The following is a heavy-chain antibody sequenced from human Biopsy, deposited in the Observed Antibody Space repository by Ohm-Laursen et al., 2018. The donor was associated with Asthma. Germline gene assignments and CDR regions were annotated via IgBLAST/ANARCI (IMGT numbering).Heavy chain of an antibody. CDR1: GGTFSSYA. V-gene: IGHV1-69*13. J-gene: IGHJ1*01. D-gene: IGHD4-17*01. Sequence: GASVKVSCKASGGTFSSYAISWVRQAPGQGLEWMGGIIPIFGTANYAQKFQGRVTITADESTSTAYMELSSLRSEDTAVYYCASQYGDRDPMVQYYFQRWGQGTLVTVSS. CDR2: IIPIFGTA. CDR3: ASQYGDRDPMVQYYFQR.